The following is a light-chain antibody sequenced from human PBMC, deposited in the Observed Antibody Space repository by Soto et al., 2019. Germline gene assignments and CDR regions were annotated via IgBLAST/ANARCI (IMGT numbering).Light chain of an antibody. CDR1: SSNIGAGYD. Sequence: QAVVTQPPSVSGAPGQRVTISCTGSSSNIGAGYDVHWYQQLPGTAPKLLIYGNSNRPSGVPDRFSGSKSGTSASLAITGLQDEDDADYYCQSYDSSLSGAVFGGGTKVTVL. CDR3: QSYDSSLSGAV. V-gene: IGLV1-40*01. J-gene: IGLJ3*02. CDR2: GNS.